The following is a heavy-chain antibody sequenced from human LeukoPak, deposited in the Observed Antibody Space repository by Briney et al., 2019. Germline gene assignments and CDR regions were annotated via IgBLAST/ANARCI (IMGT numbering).Heavy chain of an antibody. D-gene: IGHD6-13*01. CDR2: ISWNSGSI. J-gene: IGHJ4*02. CDR1: GFTFDDYA. CDR3: AKDASPFIAAAVTGGFDY. Sequence: PGRSLRLSCAASGFTFDDYAKHWVRQAPGKGLEWVSGISWNSGSIGYADSVKGRFTISRDNAKNSLYLQMNSLRAEDTALYYCAKDASPFIAAAVTGGFDYWGQGTLVTVSS. V-gene: IGHV3-9*01.